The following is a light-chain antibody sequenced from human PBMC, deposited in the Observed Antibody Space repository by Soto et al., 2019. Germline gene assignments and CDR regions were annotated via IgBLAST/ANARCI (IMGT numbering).Light chain of an antibody. CDR3: QQYNNWPLT. J-gene: IGKJ4*01. CDR1: QSVGTN. V-gene: IGKV3-15*01. CDR2: DAS. Sequence: EIVVTQSPATLSVSPGERATLSCRASQSVGTNLAWYQQKPGQTPRLLIYDASTRATGIPARFSGSGSGTEFTPTISSLQSEDFAVYYCQQYNNWPLTFGGGTKVDIK.